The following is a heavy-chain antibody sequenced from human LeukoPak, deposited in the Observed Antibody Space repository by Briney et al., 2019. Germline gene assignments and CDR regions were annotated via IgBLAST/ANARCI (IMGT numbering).Heavy chain of an antibody. Sequence: SETLSLTCTVSGGSISSYYWSWIRQPPGKGLEWIGYIYYSGSTNYNPSLKSRVTISVDTSNNQFSLKLSSVTAADTAVYYCARGVNYYDSSGYRTLYWYFDLWGRGTLVTVSS. V-gene: IGHV4-59*01. CDR2: IYYSGST. D-gene: IGHD3-22*01. CDR1: GGSISSYY. CDR3: ARGVNYYDSSGYRTLYWYFDL. J-gene: IGHJ2*01.